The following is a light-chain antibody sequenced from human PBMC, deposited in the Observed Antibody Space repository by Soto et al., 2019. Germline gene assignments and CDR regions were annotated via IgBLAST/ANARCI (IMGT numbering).Light chain of an antibody. J-gene: IGKJ4*01. V-gene: IGKV3-20*01. CDR3: QQHHNSGPLS. Sequence: EIVLTQSPGTLSLSPGERATLSCRASQSVSSNNLAWYQQRPGQAPRLLIYAASIRATGLPDRIAGSGSGTDFTLTISRLEPEDFAVYYCQQHHNSGPLSFGGGTKVEI. CDR2: AAS. CDR1: QSVSSNN.